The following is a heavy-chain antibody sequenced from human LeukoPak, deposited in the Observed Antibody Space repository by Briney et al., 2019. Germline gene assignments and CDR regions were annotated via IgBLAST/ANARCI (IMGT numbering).Heavy chain of an antibody. D-gene: IGHD4-17*01. CDR3: ARGKAYDDYGDYYYYGMDV. V-gene: IGHV4-34*01. CDR2: INHSGST. CDR1: GGSFSGYY. Sequence: SETLSLTCAVYGGSFSGYYWSWIRQPPGKGLEWIGEINHSGSTNYNPSLKSRITISVDTSKNQFSLKLSSVTAADTAVYYCARGKAYDDYGDYYYYGMDVWGQGTTVTVSS. J-gene: IGHJ6*02.